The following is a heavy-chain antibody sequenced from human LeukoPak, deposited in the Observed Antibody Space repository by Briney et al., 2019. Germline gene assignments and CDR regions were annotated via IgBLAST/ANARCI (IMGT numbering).Heavy chain of an antibody. Sequence: GGSLRLSCAASGFTFSSYWMSWVRQAPGKGLEWASSISPSSTYISYADSVEGRATVSRDNARNSLYLQMNSLRAEGTAVYYCARDPVEIRFLEWSAWSVWGKGTTVTVSS. V-gene: IGHV3-21*01. J-gene: IGHJ6*04. CDR1: GFTFSSYW. CDR3: ARDPVEIRFLEWSAWSV. D-gene: IGHD3-3*01. CDR2: ISPSSTYI.